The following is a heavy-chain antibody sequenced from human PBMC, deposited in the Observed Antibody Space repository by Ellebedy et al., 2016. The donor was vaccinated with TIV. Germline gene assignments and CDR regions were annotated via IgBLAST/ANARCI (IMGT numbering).Heavy chain of an antibody. D-gene: IGHD3/OR15-3a*01. CDR1: GYSFTDYH. Sequence: AASVKVSCKASGYSFTDYHMHWVRQAPGQGPEWMGWNNPDTGGTNFAQNFQGRVTMTRDTSTNTVFMDLTRLKSDDTAVYFCARRCIWTGSALNPYLFDLWGQGTLVTVSS. CDR2: NNPDTGGT. V-gene: IGHV1-2*02. J-gene: IGHJ4*02. CDR3: ARRCIWTGSALNPYLFDL.